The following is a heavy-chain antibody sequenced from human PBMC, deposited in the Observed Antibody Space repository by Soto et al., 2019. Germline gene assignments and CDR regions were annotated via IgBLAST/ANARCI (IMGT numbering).Heavy chain of an antibody. CDR2: IIPLFGTA. CDR3: ATELGENPASPFDA. D-gene: IGHD3-10*01. V-gene: IGHV1-69*01. CDR1: GVTFSSET. Sequence: QVQLVQSGADVKKPGSSVKVSCQASGVTFSSETLGWVRQAPGQGLEWVGGIIPLFGTASYAQKFQGRVKITADESTSTVYMEVRSLRSDDTAVYFCATELGENPASPFDAWGQGTLVTVSS. J-gene: IGHJ4*02.